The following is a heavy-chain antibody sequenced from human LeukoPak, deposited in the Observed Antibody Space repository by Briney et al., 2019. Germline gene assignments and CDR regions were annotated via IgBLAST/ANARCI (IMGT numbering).Heavy chain of an antibody. J-gene: IGHJ4*02. D-gene: IGHD1-7*01. Sequence: SXKVSCKASGGTFSSYAISWVRQAPGQGLEWMGGIIPIFGTANYAQKFQGRGTITTDESRSTAYMELRRLRYEDTAVYYCATRRGITGTTSDYWGQGTLVTVSS. CDR2: IIPIFGTA. V-gene: IGHV1-69*05. CDR1: GGTFSSYA. CDR3: ATRRGITGTTSDY.